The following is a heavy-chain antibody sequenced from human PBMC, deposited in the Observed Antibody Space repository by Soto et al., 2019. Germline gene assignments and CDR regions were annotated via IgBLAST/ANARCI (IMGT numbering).Heavy chain of an antibody. J-gene: IGHJ5*02. CDR3: ARTSRWILAPNWFDP. D-gene: IGHD5-18*01. Sequence: SETLSLTCAVYGGSFSGYYWSWIRQPPGKGLEWIGEINHSGSTNYNPSLKSRVTISVDTSKNQFSLKLSSVTAADTAVYYCARTSRWILAPNWFDPWGQATLVTVSS. V-gene: IGHV4-34*01. CDR2: INHSGST. CDR1: GGSFSGYY.